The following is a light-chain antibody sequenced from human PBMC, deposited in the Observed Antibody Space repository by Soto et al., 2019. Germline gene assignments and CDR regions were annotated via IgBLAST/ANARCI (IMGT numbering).Light chain of an antibody. Sequence: EIVLTQSPATLSLSPGERATLSCRASLSVSNDLAWYQQKSGRAPRLLIYDASNRATGIPARFSGSGSGTDFTLTVSSLEPEDFAVYYCQQRSNWQITFGQGTRLEIK. CDR2: DAS. CDR1: LSVSND. CDR3: QQRSNWQIT. V-gene: IGKV3-11*01. J-gene: IGKJ5*01.